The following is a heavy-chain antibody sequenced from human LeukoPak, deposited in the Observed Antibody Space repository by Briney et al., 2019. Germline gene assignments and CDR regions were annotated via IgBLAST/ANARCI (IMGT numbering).Heavy chain of an antibody. CDR3: AKDSENYDFWSGYYRGLDYYVMDV. Sequence: GRSLRLSCAASGFTFDDYAMHWVRQAPGKGLEWVSGISWNSGSIGYADSVKGRFTISRDNAKNSLYPQMNSLRAEDTALYYCAKDSENYDFWSGYYRGLDYYVMDVWGQGTTVTVSS. V-gene: IGHV3-9*01. D-gene: IGHD3-3*01. J-gene: IGHJ6*02. CDR1: GFTFDDYA. CDR2: ISWNSGSI.